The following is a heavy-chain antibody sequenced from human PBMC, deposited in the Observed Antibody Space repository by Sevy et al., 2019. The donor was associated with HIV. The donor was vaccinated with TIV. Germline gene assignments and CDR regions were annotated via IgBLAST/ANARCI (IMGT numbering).Heavy chain of an antibody. V-gene: IGHV3-11*01. J-gene: IGHJ3*02. D-gene: IGHD2-15*01. CDR3: AREAIVSPDAFDI. CDR1: GFIFSDYY. Sequence: GGSLRLSCAASGFIFSDYYMNWIRQAPEKGLEWVSYFSSTSGSDVYYADSVKGRFTISRDNAKNSLYLQMNSLRAEDTAVYYSAREAIVSPDAFDIWGQGTMVTVSS. CDR2: FSSTSGSDV.